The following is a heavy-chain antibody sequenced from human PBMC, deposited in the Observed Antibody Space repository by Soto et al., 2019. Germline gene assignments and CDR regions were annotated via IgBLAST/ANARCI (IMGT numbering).Heavy chain of an antibody. CDR2: IIPIFGTA. CDR1: GGTFSSYA. V-gene: IGHV1-69*13. CDR3: AVGVVVVVAATRHYGMDV. D-gene: IGHD2-15*01. J-gene: IGHJ6*02. Sequence: GASVKVSCKASGGTFSSYAISWVRQAPGQGLEWMGGIIPIFGTANYAQKFQGRVTITADESTSTAYMELSSLRSEDTAVYYCAVGVVVVVAATRHYGMDVWGQGTTVTVSS.